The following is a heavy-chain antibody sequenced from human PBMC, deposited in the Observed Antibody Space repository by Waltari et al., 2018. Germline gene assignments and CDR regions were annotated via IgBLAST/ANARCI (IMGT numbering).Heavy chain of an antibody. V-gene: IGHV4-38-2*01. CDR2: IYPSGSI. CDR3: ARGEGYSRGWFDP. CDR1: GYSISSAYY. D-gene: IGHD5-18*01. Sequence: QLQESGPGLVKPSETLSLTCAVSGYSISSAYYCGWIRQPPGKGLEWIGSIYPSGSIYHNPSLKSRVTILLDTSKNQFSLKLSSVTAADTAVYYCARGEGYSRGWFDPWGQGTLVTVSS. J-gene: IGHJ5*02.